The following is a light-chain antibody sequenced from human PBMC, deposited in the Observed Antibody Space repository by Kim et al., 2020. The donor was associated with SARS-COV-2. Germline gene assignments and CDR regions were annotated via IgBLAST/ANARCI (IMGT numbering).Light chain of an antibody. CDR2: DAS. CDR3: QQRNKWPRT. V-gene: IGKV3-11*01. CDR1: HNINTD. Sequence: LSPGARAPLSFRASHNINTDLGWYQQKPGQTPRLFIYDASNRAPGIPARISGSGSGTDFTLTFSSLEPEDSAVYYCQQRNKWPRTFGQGTKVDIK. J-gene: IGKJ1*01.